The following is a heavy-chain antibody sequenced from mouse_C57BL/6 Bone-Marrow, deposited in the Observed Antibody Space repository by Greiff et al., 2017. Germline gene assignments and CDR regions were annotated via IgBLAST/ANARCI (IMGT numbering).Heavy chain of an antibody. J-gene: IGHJ2*01. CDR3: ARPRDPYYVDY. V-gene: IGHV5-6*01. CDR1: GFTFSSYG. Sequence: EVKVVESGGDLVKPGGSLKLSCAASGFTFSSYGLSWVRQTPDKRLEWVATISSGGSYTYYPDSVKGRFTISRDNAKNTLYLQMSRLKSEDTAMYYCARPRDPYYVDYWGQGTTLTVSS. CDR2: ISSGGSYT.